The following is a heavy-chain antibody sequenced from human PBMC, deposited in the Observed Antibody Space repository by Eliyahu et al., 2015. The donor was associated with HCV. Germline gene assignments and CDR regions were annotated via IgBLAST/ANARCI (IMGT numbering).Heavy chain of an antibody. CDR1: GXSITSDY. CDR2: IYFSGST. CDR3: ARGSNSNGYYFDS. J-gene: IGHJ4*02. V-gene: IGHV4-59*01. D-gene: IGHD2-8*01. Sequence: QVRLQESGPGLVKPSETLSLTCTXXGXSITSDYWTXIRRPPGKGLEWIGYIYFSGSTNYSPSLKSRVTISLDMSKNQFSLKLSSVTAADAAVYYCARGSNSNGYYFDSWGQGALVTVSS.